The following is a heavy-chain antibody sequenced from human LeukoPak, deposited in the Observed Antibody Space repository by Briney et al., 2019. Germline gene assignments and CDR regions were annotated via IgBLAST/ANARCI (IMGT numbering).Heavy chain of an antibody. D-gene: IGHD4/OR15-4a*01. CDR3: ARRAGAYSHPYDY. J-gene: IGHJ4*02. V-gene: IGHV3-30*14. CDR1: GFTFSSYA. Sequence: GGSLRLSCAASGFTFSSYAMHWVRQAPGRGLEWVTIISYDGTNKYYADSVKGRFTISRDDSKNSLYLQMDSLRAEDTAVYYCARRAGAYSHPYDYWGQGTLVTVSS. CDR2: ISYDGTNK.